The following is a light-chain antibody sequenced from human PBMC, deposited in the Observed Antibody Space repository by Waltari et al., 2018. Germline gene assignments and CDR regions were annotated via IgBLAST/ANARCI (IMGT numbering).Light chain of an antibody. CDR1: QGISSY. CDR2: AAS. V-gene: IGKV1-9*01. J-gene: IGKJ4*01. CDR3: QQLNSYPLT. Sequence: DIQLTQSPSFLSASVGDRGTITCRASQGISSYLAWYQQKPGKAPKLLIYAASTLQSGVPSRFSGSGSGTGFTLTISTLQPEDFATYYCQQLNSYPLTFGGGTKVEIK.